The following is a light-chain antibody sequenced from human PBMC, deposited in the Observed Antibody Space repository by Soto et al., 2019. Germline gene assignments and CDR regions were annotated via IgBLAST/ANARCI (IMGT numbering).Light chain of an antibody. J-gene: IGKJ1*01. V-gene: IGKV1-5*01. CDR1: QSIRRW. CDR2: DAS. Sequence: IEVTQSPSSLAASVGDRVTITCRASQSIRRWLAWYQQKPGKAPKLLIYDASSLESGVPSRFSGSVSGTEFTLTISSLQPDDFAAYYCQQYNSYSPWTFGQGTKGDI. CDR3: QQYNSYSPWT.